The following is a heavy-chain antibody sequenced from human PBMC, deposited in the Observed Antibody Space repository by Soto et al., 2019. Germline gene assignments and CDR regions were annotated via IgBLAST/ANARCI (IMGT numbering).Heavy chain of an antibody. CDR1: GGSFSGCY. D-gene: IGHD5-12*01. CDR3: ARGSGYASQASDAFDI. J-gene: IGHJ3*02. CDR2: INHSGST. V-gene: IGHV4-34*01. Sequence: QVQLQQWGAGLMKPSETLSLTCTVYGGSFSGCYWSWIRQPPGKGLEWIGEINHSGSTNYNPSLKSRVTISVDTSKNQFSLKLSSVTAADTAVYYCARGSGYASQASDAFDIWGQGTMVTVSS.